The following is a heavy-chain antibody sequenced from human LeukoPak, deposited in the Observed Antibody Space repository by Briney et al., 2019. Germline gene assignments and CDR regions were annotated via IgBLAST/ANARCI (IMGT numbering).Heavy chain of an antibody. J-gene: IGHJ4*02. CDR3: ARDKKSGESSEIDY. V-gene: IGHV3-74*01. Sequence: GGSLRLSCAASGFTFSNYWEHWVRRAPGKGLVWVSRINRDGSTTNYADSVKGRFTVSRDNAKNTLNLQMNSLRAEDTAVYYCARDKKSGESSEIDYWGQGTLVTVSS. D-gene: IGHD3-10*01. CDR1: GFTFSNYW. CDR2: INRDGSTT.